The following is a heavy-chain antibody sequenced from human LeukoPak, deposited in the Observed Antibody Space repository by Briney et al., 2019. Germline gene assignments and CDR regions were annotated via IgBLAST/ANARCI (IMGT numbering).Heavy chain of an antibody. V-gene: IGHV3-23*01. CDR2: ISRSSTNT. D-gene: IGHD4-17*01. Sequence: GGSLRLSCAASGFTFSTYAMSWVRQAPGKGLEWVSAISRSSTNTYYADSVKGRFTISRDNSKNTLYLQMNSLRAEDTALYYCAKDDGDSAKGYYFDYWGQGTLVTVSS. J-gene: IGHJ4*02. CDR1: GFTFSTYA. CDR3: AKDDGDSAKGYYFDY.